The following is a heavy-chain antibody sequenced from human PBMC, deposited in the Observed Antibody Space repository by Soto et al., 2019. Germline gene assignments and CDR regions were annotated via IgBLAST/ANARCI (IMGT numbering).Heavy chain of an antibody. J-gene: IGHJ3*01. Sequence: GGSPRLSCAASGFTFNSYSVNWVRQAPGKGLEWVASISSGSVYTDFADSVKGRFTISRDDVTNSASLQMDSLRVKDTGIYYCARYDAFKAFDLWGQGTMVTVSS. CDR3: ARYDAFKAFDL. D-gene: IGHD1-1*01. V-gene: IGHV3-21*01. CDR2: ISSGSVYT. CDR1: GFTFNSYS.